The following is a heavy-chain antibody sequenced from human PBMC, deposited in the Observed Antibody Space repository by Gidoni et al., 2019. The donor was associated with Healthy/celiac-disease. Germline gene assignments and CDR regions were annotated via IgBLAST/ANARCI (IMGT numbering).Heavy chain of an antibody. CDR2: INPNSGGT. CDR3: ARGVRGSGYIIPIKYYFDY. Sequence: QVQLVQSGAEVKKPGASVKVSCKASGYTFTGYYMHWVRQAPGQGLEWMGWINPNSGGTNYAQKFQGRVTMTRDTSISTAYMELSRLRSDDTAVYYCARGVRGSGYIIPIKYYFDYWGQGTLVTVSS. D-gene: IGHD5-12*01. J-gene: IGHJ4*02. V-gene: IGHV1-2*02. CDR1: GYTFTGYY.